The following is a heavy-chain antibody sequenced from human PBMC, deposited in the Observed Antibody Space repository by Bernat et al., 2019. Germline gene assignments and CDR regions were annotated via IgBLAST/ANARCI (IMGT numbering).Heavy chain of an antibody. D-gene: IGHD3-22*01. CDR2: ISGSGGST. CDR3: AKAHYYDSSGYYLHFDY. Sequence: EVQLLESGGGLVQPGGSLRLSCAASGFTFSSYAMSWVRQAPGKGLEWVSAISGSGGSTYYADSVKGRFTISRDNSKNTLYLQMNSLRAEDTAVYYCAKAHYYDSSGYYLHFDYWGQGTLVTVSS. J-gene: IGHJ4*02. CDR1: GFTFSSYA. V-gene: IGHV3-23*01.